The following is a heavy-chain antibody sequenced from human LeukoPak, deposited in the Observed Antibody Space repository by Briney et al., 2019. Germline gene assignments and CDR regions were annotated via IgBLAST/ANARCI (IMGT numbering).Heavy chain of an antibody. Sequence: PSETLSLTCTVSGGSISSGNYYWGWIRQPPGKGLEWIGNIYYSGSTCYNPSLKSRVTISVDTSKNQFSLKLSSVTATDTAVYYCARWVATPRGYFDYWGQGTLVTVSS. J-gene: IGHJ4*02. V-gene: IGHV4-39*01. CDR1: GGSISSGNYY. D-gene: IGHD5-12*01. CDR3: ARWVATPRGYFDY. CDR2: IYYSGST.